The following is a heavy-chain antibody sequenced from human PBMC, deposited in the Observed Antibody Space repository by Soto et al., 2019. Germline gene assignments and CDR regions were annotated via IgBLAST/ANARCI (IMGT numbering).Heavy chain of an antibody. D-gene: IGHD4-17*01. CDR3: AREVRANLNDFGDYEWFDP. J-gene: IGHJ5*02. CDR2: ISYDGGKT. CDR1: GFTFSRYG. Sequence: QVQLVESGGGVVQPGSSLRLSCAASGFTFSRYGIHWVRQSPGKGLEWVSCISYDGGKTDYVDSVRGRFTISRDNSNNILYLQMRSLRAEDTAVYFCAREVRANLNDFGDYEWFDPWGQGTLVTVSS. V-gene: IGHV3-30*03.